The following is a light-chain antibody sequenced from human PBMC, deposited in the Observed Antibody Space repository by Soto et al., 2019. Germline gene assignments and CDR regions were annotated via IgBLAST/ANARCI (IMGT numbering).Light chain of an antibody. CDR1: SSDVGSYNL. J-gene: IGLJ2*01. Sequence: QSVLTQPASVSGSPGQSITISCTGTSSDVGSYNLVSWYQQSPGKAPKLMIYEDIKRPSGVSDRFSGSKSGNTASLTISGLQAEDEADYYCCSYAGGGTFEFGGGTKLTVL. CDR2: EDI. V-gene: IGLV2-23*02. CDR3: CSYAGGGTFE.